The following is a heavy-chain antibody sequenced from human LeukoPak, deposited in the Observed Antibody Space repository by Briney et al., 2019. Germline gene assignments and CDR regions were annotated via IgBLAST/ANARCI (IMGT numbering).Heavy chain of an antibody. Sequence: SETLALTCSVSGGSISSSSYYWGWIRQPPGKGLEWIGSMYYRGTTYENSSLKSRLTLSIDTSNNQFSLKLTSVTAADTAVDYCAREYSRSVVAGSRPDLWGQGLLVTVSS. D-gene: IGHD2-21*01. CDR1: GGSISSSSYY. V-gene: IGHV4-39*02. CDR3: AREYSRSVVAGSRPDL. J-gene: IGHJ4*02. CDR2: MYYRGTT.